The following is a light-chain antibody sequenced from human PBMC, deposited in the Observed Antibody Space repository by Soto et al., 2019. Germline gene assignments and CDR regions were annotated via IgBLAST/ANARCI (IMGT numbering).Light chain of an antibody. CDR2: GAS. V-gene: IGKV3-20*01. CDR3: QQYGSSPRT. CDR1: QSVTSSY. J-gene: IGKJ1*01. Sequence: EIVLTQSPGTLSLSPGERATLSCRASQSVTSSYFAWYQQKPGQAPRLLIFGASSRATGIPDRFSGSGSGTGFTLTISRLEPEDFAVYYCQQYGSSPRTFGQGTKVEIK.